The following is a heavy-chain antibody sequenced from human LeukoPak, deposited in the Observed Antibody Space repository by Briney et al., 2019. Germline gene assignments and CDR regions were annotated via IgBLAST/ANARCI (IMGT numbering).Heavy chain of an antibody. CDR2: IKQDGSEK. V-gene: IGHV3-7*01. CDR3: ARNSKLRYFDWFDY. J-gene: IGHJ4*02. D-gene: IGHD3-9*01. CDR1: GFTFSSYW. Sequence: PGGSLRLSCAASGFTFSSYWMSWVRQAPGKGLEWVANIKQDGSEKYYVDSVKGRHTISRDNAKNSLYLQMNSLRAEDTAVYYCARNSKLRYFDWFDYWGQGTLVTVSS.